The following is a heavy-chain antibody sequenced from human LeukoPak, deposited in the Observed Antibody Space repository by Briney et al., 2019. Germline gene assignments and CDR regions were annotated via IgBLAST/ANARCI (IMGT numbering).Heavy chain of an antibody. J-gene: IGHJ5*02. CDR3: ARAGGPEGFNWFDP. CDR1: GFSFSDYS. V-gene: IGHV3-21*01. CDR2: IDKSGSYI. D-gene: IGHD3-16*01. Sequence: GGSLRLSCAASGFSFSDYSMNWVRQAPEKGLEWVSSIDKSGSYIYYADSVKGRFTISRDNAKNSLYLQMNSLGAEDTAVYYCARAGGPEGFNWFDPWGQGTLVTVSS.